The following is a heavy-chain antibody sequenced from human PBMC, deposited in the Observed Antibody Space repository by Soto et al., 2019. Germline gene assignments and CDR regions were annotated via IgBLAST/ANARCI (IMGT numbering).Heavy chain of an antibody. CDR1: GFTFDDYA. CDR2: ISWNSGSI. D-gene: IGHD2-15*01. CDR3: AKDMEAVAATGYYYYGMDV. Sequence: PGGSLRLSCAASGFTFDDYAMHWVRQAPGKGLEWVSGISWNSGSIGYADSVKGRFTISRDNAKNSLYLQMNSLRAEDTALYYCAKDMEAVAATGYYYYGMDVWGKGTTVTVSS. V-gene: IGHV3-9*01. J-gene: IGHJ6*04.